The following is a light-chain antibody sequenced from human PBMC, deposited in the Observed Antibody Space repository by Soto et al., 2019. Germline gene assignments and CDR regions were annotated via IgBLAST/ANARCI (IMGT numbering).Light chain of an antibody. CDR2: EVS. Sequence: QSALAQPASVSGSPGQSITISCTGTSSDVGDYNYVSWYQQFTGKAPKVMIFEVSHRASGVSNRFSGSKSDTTASLTISGLQAEDEADYYCSSYTSSNTYVFGTGTKSPS. J-gene: IGLJ1*01. V-gene: IGLV2-14*01. CDR3: SSYTSSNTYV. CDR1: SSDVGDYNY.